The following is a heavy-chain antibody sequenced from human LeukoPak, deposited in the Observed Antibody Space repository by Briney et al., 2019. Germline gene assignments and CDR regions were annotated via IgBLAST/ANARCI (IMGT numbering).Heavy chain of an antibody. CDR1: GFTFGSYA. Sequence: SGGSLRLSCAASGFTFGSYAMHWVRQAPGKGLEWVAVISYDGSNKHYADSVKGRFTISRDNSKNTLYLQMNSLRAEDTAVYYCARVGYSSSWIGTIYYYYMDVWGKGTTVTVSS. J-gene: IGHJ6*03. V-gene: IGHV3-30*04. D-gene: IGHD6-13*01. CDR2: ISYDGSNK. CDR3: ARVGYSSSWIGTIYYYYMDV.